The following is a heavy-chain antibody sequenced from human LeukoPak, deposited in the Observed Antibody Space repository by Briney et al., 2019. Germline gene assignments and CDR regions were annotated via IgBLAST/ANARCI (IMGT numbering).Heavy chain of an antibody. CDR3: ARTNGDYLGEYYFDY. CDR2: ISAYSGNT. D-gene: IGHD4-17*01. J-gene: IGHJ4*02. Sequence: ASVKVSCKASGYTFTTYAMHWVRQAPGQRLEWMGWISAYSGNTKYAQKLQGRVTMTTDTSTSSAYMELRSLSSDDTAVYYCARTNGDYLGEYYFDYWGQGTLVTVSS. CDR1: GYTFTTYA. V-gene: IGHV1-18*01.